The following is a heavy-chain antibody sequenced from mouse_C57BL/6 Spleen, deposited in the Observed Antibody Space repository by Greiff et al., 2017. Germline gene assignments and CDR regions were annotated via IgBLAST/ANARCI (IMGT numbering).Heavy chain of an antibody. CDR3: ASGYGSSYDYFDY. CDR2: FHPYNDDT. CDR1: GYTFTTYP. Sequence: VQVVESGAELVKPGASVKMSCKASGYTFTTYPIEWMKQNHGKSLEWIGNFHPYNDDTKYNEKFKGKATLTVEKSSSTVYLELSRLTSDDSAVYYCASGYGSSYDYFDYWGQGTTLTVSS. D-gene: IGHD1-1*01. V-gene: IGHV1-47*01. J-gene: IGHJ2*01.